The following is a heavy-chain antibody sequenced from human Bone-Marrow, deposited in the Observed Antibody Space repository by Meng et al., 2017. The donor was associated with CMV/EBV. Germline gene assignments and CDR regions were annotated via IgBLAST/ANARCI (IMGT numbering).Heavy chain of an antibody. V-gene: IGHV4-39*07. J-gene: IGHJ5*02. CDR2: IYYSGST. CDR1: GGSISSSSYY. Sequence: PCTVSGGSISSSSYYWGWIRQPPGKGLEWIGSIYYSGSTYYNPSLKSRVTISVDTSKNQFSLKLSSVTAADTAVYYCARDRVQLKRDWFDPWGQGNLVNFAS. D-gene: IGHD1-1*01. CDR3: ARDRVQLKRDWFDP.